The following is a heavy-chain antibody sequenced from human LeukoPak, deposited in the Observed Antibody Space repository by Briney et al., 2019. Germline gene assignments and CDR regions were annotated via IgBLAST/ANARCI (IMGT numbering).Heavy chain of an antibody. D-gene: IGHD3-22*01. CDR1: GVTFSYYA. CDR3: ARVLRYDNSGHDSFDI. V-gene: IGHV3-21*01. Sequence: GGSLRLSCAASGVTFSYYAMNCVRQAPGKGLECGATITTRSTYIYYADSLKGRFTISRDNAKNSLYLQMNSLRAEDTAVYYCARVLRYDNSGHDSFDIWGQGTMVIVSS. J-gene: IGHJ3*02. CDR2: ITTRSTYI.